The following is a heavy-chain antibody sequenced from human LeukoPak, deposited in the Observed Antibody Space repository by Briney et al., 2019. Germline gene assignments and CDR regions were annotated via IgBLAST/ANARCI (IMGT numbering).Heavy chain of an antibody. D-gene: IGHD3-3*01. V-gene: IGHV3-23*01. CDR3: AKVDSSERSGIWTAFDV. J-gene: IGHJ3*01. CDR1: GFSIRLYV. Sequence: GGSLRLSCAASGFSIRLYVMSWVRQAPGKGLEWVSDISGSGTSTHYADSVKGRFTISRDNSKKTLNLQMNSLTAEDTAVYYCAKVDSSERSGIWTAFDVWGRGTMVTVSS. CDR2: ISGSGTST.